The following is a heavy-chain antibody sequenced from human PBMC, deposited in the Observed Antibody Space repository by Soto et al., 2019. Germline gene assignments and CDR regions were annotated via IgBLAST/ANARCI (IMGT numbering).Heavy chain of an antibody. Sequence: VGSLRLSCAASGFTFSTYAMHWVRQAPGKGLEWVALISHDGSDKNYADSVKGRFTISRDNSKNTLYLQMNSLRAEDTAVYSCARARRAWLYHDFWGQGTLVTVSS. D-gene: IGHD2-2*02. CDR2: ISHDGSDK. CDR1: GFTFSTYA. CDR3: ARARRAWLYHDF. J-gene: IGHJ4*02. V-gene: IGHV3-30-3*01.